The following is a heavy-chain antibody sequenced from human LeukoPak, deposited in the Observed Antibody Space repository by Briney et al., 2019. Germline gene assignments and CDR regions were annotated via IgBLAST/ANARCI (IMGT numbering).Heavy chain of an antibody. Sequence: PSETLSLTCTVSGGSISSYYWSWIRQPPGKGLEWIGYIYTSGSTNYNPSLKSRVTISVDTSKNQFSLKLSSVTAADTAVYYCARHLPMTSSVKGIYYYMDVWGKGTTVTVSS. J-gene: IGHJ6*03. V-gene: IGHV4-4*09. D-gene: IGHD3-22*01. CDR1: GGSISSYY. CDR2: IYTSGST. CDR3: ARHLPMTSSVKGIYYYMDV.